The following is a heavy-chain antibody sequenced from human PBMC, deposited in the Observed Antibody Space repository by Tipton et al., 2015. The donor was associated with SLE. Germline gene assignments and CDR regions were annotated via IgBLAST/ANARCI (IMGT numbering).Heavy chain of an antibody. J-gene: IGHJ4*02. CDR2: IGDSGHNT. V-gene: IGHV3-23*01. Sequence: SLRLSCAASGYTFSSHAMTWVRQAPGQGLEWVSGIGDSGHNTYYADSVKGRFTISRDNSKNTLYLQMNSLRAEDTAVYYCAKAPQWLRLRGFDFWGQGALVTVSS. CDR3: AKAPQWLRLRGFDF. D-gene: IGHD5-12*01. CDR1: GYTFSSHA.